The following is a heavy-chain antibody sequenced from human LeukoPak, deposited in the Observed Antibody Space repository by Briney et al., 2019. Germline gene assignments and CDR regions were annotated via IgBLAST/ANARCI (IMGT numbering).Heavy chain of an antibody. CDR2: IYHSGST. CDR1: GGSISSYY. D-gene: IGHD3-10*01. J-gene: IGHJ4*02. CDR3: ARQPTPYNSGSYKYYFDY. V-gene: IGHV4-59*08. Sequence: KPSETLSLTCTVSGGSISSYYWSWIRQPPGKRLEWIGYIYHSGSTYYNPSLKSRATLSVDTSKNQFSLKLSSVTAADTAVYYCARQPTPYNSGSYKYYFDYWGQGTLVTVSS.